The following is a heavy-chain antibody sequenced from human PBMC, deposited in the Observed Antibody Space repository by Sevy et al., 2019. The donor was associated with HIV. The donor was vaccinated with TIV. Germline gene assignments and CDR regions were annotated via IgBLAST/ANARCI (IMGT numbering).Heavy chain of an antibody. CDR2: ISSSSYI. D-gene: IGHD6-19*01. Sequence: GGSLRLSCAASGFTFSSYSMNWVRQAPGKGLEWVSSISSSSYIYYADSVKGRFTISSDNAKNSLYLQMNSLRAEDTAVYYCARSGGSLAYYSSGWYDEDAFDIWGQGTMVTVSS. CDR3: ARSGGSLAYYSSGWYDEDAFDI. CDR1: GFTFSSYS. V-gene: IGHV3-21*01. J-gene: IGHJ3*02.